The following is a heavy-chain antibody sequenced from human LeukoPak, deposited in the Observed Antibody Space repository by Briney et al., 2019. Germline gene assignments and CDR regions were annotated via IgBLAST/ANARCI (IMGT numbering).Heavy chain of an antibody. CDR1: GFTFSSYS. CDR2: ISSSSSYI. V-gene: IGHV3-21*01. CDR3: AREPGSAGSCYRGDY. J-gene: IGHJ4*02. D-gene: IGHD2-15*01. Sequence: PGGSLRLSCAASGFTFSSYSMNWVRQAPGKGLEWVSSISSSSSYIKYADSVKGRFTISRDNAKNSLYLQMNSLRAEDTAVYYCAREPGSAGSCYRGDYWGQGTLVTVSS.